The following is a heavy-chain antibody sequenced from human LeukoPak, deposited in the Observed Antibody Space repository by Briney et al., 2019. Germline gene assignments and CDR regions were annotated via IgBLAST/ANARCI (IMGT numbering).Heavy chain of an antibody. CDR2: IYTSGST. CDR1: GGSISSYY. J-gene: IGHJ5*02. D-gene: IGHD3-22*01. V-gene: IGHV4-4*07. CDR3: ARDLGYYDSPTLTPT. Sequence: SETLSLTCTVSGGSISSYYWSWIRQPAGKGLEWIGRIYTSGSTNYNPSLKSRVTMSVDTSKNQLSLKLSSVTAADTAVYYCARDLGYYDSPTLTPTWGQGTLVTVSS.